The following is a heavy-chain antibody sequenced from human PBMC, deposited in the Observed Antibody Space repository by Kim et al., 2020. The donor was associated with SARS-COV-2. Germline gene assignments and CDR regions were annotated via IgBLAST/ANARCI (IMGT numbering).Heavy chain of an antibody. CDR2: ISSSSGKI. CDR3: ASDRSFGSTLYYYFDY. V-gene: IGHV3-48*02. CDR1: GFTFISYA. J-gene: IGHJ4*02. D-gene: IGHD6-13*01. Sequence: GGSLRLSCAASGFTFISYAINWVRQAPGKGLEWVSYISSSSGKIDYADSVKVRFTISRDNAKNSVYLQMNSLRDGDKGVYYWASDRSFGSTLYYYFDYWGLVALVTVSS.